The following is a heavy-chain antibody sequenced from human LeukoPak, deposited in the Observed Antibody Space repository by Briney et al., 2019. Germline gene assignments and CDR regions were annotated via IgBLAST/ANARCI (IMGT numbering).Heavy chain of an antibody. J-gene: IGHJ4*02. V-gene: IGHV3-7*05. D-gene: IGHD6-13*01. CDR1: GFSFSSFW. CDR3: ARIGYSSSSFDY. CDR2: INKNGGDQ. Sequence: PGGSLRLSCAASGFSFSSFWMTWVRQAPGKGLEWVANINKNGGDQYYGDSVKGRFTISRDNAKNSLSLQINSLRAEDTAVYYCARIGYSSSSFDYWGQGTLVTVSS.